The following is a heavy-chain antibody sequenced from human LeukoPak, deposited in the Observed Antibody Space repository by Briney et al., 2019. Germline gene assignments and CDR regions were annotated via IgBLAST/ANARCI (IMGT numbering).Heavy chain of an antibody. V-gene: IGHV3-53*01. CDR2: IYGGGST. CDR1: GFTVSTKY. J-gene: IGHJ4*02. CDR3: AKGSELTYYDFWSGYPMDY. D-gene: IGHD3-3*01. Sequence: GGSLRLSCAASGFTVSTKYMSWVRQAPGKGLEWVSVIYGGGSTNYADSVKGRFTISRDNSKNTLYLQMNSLRAEDTAVYYCAKGSELTYYDFWSGYPMDYWGQGTLVTVSS.